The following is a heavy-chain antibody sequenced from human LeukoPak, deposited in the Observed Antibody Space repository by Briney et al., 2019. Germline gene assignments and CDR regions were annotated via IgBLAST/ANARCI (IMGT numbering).Heavy chain of an antibody. CDR3: ARDEAYYDSSGYYEK. CDR1: GYTFTGYY. D-gene: IGHD3-22*01. CDR2: INPNSGGT. Sequence: ASVKVSCKASGYTFTGYYIHWVRQAPGQGLEWMGWINPNSGGTNYAQKLQGRVTMTRDTSNSTAYMELSRLRSDDTAVYYCARDEAYYDSSGYYEKWGQGTLVTVSS. J-gene: IGHJ4*02. V-gene: IGHV1-2*02.